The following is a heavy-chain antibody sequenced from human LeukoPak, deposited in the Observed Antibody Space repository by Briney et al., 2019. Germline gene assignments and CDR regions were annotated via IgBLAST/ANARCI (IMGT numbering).Heavy chain of an antibody. CDR3: ATGPGRHYDSSGYYYARGWFDP. J-gene: IGHJ5*02. CDR2: FDPEDGET. V-gene: IGHV1-24*01. Sequence: ASVKVSCKVSGYTLSELSMHWVRQAPGKGLEWMGGFDPEDGETIYAQKFQGRVTMTEDASTDTVYMELSSLRSEDTAVYYCATGPGRHYDSSGYYYARGWFDPWGPGTLVSVSS. CDR1: GYTLSELS. D-gene: IGHD3-22*01.